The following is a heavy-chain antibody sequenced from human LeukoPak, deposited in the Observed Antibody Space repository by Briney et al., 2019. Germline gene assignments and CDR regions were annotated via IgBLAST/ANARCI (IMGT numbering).Heavy chain of an antibody. CDR2: IIPIFGTA. J-gene: IGHJ5*02. D-gene: IGHD2-15*01. V-gene: IGHV1-69*13. CDR3: AGYCSGGSCYWDNGFDP. Sequence: SMKVSCKAAGGTFSSYAISWVRQAPGQGLEWMGGIIPIFGTANYAQKFQGRVTISADESTSTAYMELSSLRSEDTAVYYCAGYCSGGSCYWDNGFDPWGQGTLVTVSS. CDR1: GGTFSSYA.